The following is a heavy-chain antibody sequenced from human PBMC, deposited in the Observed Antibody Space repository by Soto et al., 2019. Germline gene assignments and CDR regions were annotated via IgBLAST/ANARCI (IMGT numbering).Heavy chain of an antibody. J-gene: IGHJ4*01. Sequence: EVQLVDSGGGLVQPGRSLRLSCTGSGFTFGDYAVSWVRQAPGKGLEWVGFMRSKAYGATTEYAASVKGRFSISRDDSKRVAYLQMSSLKIEDTAVYYCSRDLLGGSGTYWRYWGHGTLVTVSS. D-gene: IGHD3-10*01. CDR2: MRSKAYGATT. CDR3: SRDLLGGSGTYWRY. V-gene: IGHV3-49*04. CDR1: GFTFGDYA.